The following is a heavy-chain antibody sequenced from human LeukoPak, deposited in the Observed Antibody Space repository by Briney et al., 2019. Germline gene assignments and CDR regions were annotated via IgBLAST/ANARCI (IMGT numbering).Heavy chain of an antibody. CDR2: VYYSGST. V-gene: IGHV4-39*01. J-gene: IGHJ3*02. Sequence: ETLSLTCTVSGGSISSSSLYWGWIRQPPGKGLEWIGTVYYSGSTYYNPSLKSRVPTSVDTSKNQFSLKLSSVTAADTALYYCARNASSLGAGAFDIWGQGTMVTVSS. CDR1: GGSISSSSLY. CDR3: ARNASSLGAGAFDI. D-gene: IGHD2-2*01.